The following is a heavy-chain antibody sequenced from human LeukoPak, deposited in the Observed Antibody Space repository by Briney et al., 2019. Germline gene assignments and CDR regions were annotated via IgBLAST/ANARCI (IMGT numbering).Heavy chain of an antibody. Sequence: PGGSLRLSCAASGFTFSSYSMNWVRQAPGKGLELVSSISSSSSYIYYADSVKSRFTISRDNAKNSLYLQMNSLRAEDTAVYYCARDPDYYGNYWGQGTLVTVSS. CDR3: ARDPDYYGNY. J-gene: IGHJ4*02. CDR2: ISSSSSYI. V-gene: IGHV3-21*01. D-gene: IGHD3-10*01. CDR1: GFTFSSYS.